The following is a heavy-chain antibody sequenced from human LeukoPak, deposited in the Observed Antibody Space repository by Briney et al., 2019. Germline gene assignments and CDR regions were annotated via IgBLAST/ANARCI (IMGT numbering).Heavy chain of an antibody. V-gene: IGHV3-33*01. CDR3: AREEHTYYYDSSGYSFGY. CDR1: GFTFSSYG. Sequence: GGSLRLSCAASGFTFSSYGMHWVRQAPGKGLEWVAVIWYDGSNKYYADSVKGRFTISRDNSKNTLYLQMNSLRAEDTAVYYCAREEHTYYYDSSGYSFGYWGQGTLVTVSS. J-gene: IGHJ4*02. D-gene: IGHD3-22*01. CDR2: IWYDGSNK.